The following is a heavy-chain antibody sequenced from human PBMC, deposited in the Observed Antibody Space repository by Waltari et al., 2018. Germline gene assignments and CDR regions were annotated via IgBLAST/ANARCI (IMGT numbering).Heavy chain of an antibody. CDR1: GFTFHNFG. Sequence: DVQLLESGGGLVQPGGSLRLSCEVSGFTFHNFGMGWVRQLPGKGPQWVSFINGSGVIRRYTDTVEGRFTNSRDDFKDMVYLDMKNLRVEDTAIYYGVKDRSPPYCGGDCTGFYGVDIWGQGTTVTVSS. V-gene: IGHV3-23*01. CDR3: VKDRSPPYCGGDCTGFYGVDI. CDR2: INGSGVIR. D-gene: IGHD2-21*02. J-gene: IGHJ6*02.